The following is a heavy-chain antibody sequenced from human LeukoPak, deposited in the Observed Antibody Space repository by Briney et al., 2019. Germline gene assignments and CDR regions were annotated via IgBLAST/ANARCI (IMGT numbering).Heavy chain of an antibody. V-gene: IGHV1-2*02. CDR1: GYTFTDYY. Sequence: ASVKVSCKASGYTFTDYYMHWVRQAPGQGLEWMGWINSNSGGTNYAQKFQGRVTMTRDTSISTAYMELSSLRSDDTAVYYCTRVGSGWQGDYWGQGTLVTVSS. D-gene: IGHD6-19*01. J-gene: IGHJ4*02. CDR2: INSNSGGT. CDR3: TRVGSGWQGDY.